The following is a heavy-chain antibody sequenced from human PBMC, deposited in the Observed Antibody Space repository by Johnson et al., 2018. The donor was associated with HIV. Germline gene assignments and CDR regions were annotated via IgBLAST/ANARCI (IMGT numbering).Heavy chain of an antibody. CDR1: GFTFSSYG. Sequence: QVQLVESGGGVVRPGGSLRLSCAASGFTFSSYGMHWVRQAPGKGLEWVAFIRYDGSNKYYVDSVKGRFTISRDNSKNTLSLQMNSLRAEDTAVYYCTKMGALGAFDIWGQGTMVTVSS. V-gene: IGHV3-30*02. D-gene: IGHD3-16*01. J-gene: IGHJ3*02. CDR3: TKMGALGAFDI. CDR2: IRYDGSNK.